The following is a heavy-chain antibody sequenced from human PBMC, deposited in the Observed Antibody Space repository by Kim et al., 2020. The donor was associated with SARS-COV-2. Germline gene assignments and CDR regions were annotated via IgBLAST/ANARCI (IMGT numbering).Heavy chain of an antibody. CDR3: ARAGPNVLRYFDWSNYYYYGMDV. D-gene: IGHD3-9*01. J-gene: IGHJ6*02. CDR2: ISSSGSTI. Sequence: GGSLRLSCAASGFTFSSYEMNWVRQAPGKGLEWVSYISSSGSTIYYADSVKGRFTISRDNAKNSLYLQMNSLRAEDTAVYYCARAGPNVLRYFDWSNYYYYGMDVWGQGTTVTVSS. V-gene: IGHV3-48*03. CDR1: GFTFSSYE.